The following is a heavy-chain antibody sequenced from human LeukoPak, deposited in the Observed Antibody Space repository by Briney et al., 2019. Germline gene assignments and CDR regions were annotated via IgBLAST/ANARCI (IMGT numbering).Heavy chain of an antibody. CDR2: ISSSGSTI. D-gene: IGHD3-10*01. J-gene: IGHJ6*04. V-gene: IGHV3-48*03. Sequence: GGSLRLSCAASGFTFSSYEMNWVRQAPGKGLEWVSYISSSGSTIYYADSVKGRFTISRDNAKNSLYLQMNSLRAEDTAVYYCAIDLPGELFYYYYGMDVWGKGTTVTVSS. CDR1: GFTFSSYE. CDR3: AIDLPGELFYYYYGMDV.